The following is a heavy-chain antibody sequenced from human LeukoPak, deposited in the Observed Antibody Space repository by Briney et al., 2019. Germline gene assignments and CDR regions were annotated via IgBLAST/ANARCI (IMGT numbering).Heavy chain of an antibody. CDR3: ARDSSGWYHWFDP. J-gene: IGHJ5*02. CDR1: GYTFTSYD. CDR2: MNPNSGNT. Sequence: ASVKVSCKASGYTFTSYDINWMRQATGQGLEWMGWMNPNSGNTGYAQKFQGRVTITRNTSISTAYMELSSLRSEDTAVYYCARDSSGWYHWFDPWGQGTLVTVSS. V-gene: IGHV1-8*02. D-gene: IGHD6-19*01.